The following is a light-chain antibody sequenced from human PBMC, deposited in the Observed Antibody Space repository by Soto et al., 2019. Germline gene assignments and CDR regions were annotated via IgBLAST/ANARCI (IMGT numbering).Light chain of an antibody. Sequence: QSALTQPRSVCGSPGQSVTISCTGTSSDVGGYNYVSWYQQHPGKAPKLIIYDVSDRPSGVPDRFSGSKSGNTASLTISGLQADDEADYYCCSYAGSYTFGVFGGGTKLTVL. CDR1: SSDVGGYNY. CDR3: CSYAGSYTFGV. V-gene: IGLV2-11*01. J-gene: IGLJ2*01. CDR2: DVS.